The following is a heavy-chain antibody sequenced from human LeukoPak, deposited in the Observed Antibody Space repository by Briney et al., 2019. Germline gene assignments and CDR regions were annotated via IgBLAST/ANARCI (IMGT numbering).Heavy chain of an antibody. CDR1: GFTFSSYG. CDR2: ISYDGSNK. V-gene: IGHV3-30*03. CDR3: APDYGFDY. J-gene: IGHJ4*02. D-gene: IGHD4-17*01. Sequence: PGGSLRLSCAASGFTFSSYGMHWVRQAPGKGLEWVAVISYDGSNKYYADSVKGRFTISRDNSKNTLYLQMNSLRAEDTAVYYCAPDYGFDYWGQGTLVTVSS.